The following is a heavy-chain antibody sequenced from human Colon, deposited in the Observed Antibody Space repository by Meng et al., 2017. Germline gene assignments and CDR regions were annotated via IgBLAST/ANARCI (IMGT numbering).Heavy chain of an antibody. CDR3: ARVNGDFDEAWFDH. CDR1: SHT. V-gene: IGHV4-59*11. J-gene: IGHJ5*02. CDR2: FYYTGHT. Sequence: SHTWVWVGQSQGKGLEWIGYFYYTGHTHCTRSLASRVSMSLDTSKTPFSLHLTAVPAADTAIYYCARVNGDFDEAWFDHWGQGTLVTVSS. D-gene: IGHD4-17*01.